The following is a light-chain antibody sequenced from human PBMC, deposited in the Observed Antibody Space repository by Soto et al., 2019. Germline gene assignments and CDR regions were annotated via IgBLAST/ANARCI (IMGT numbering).Light chain of an antibody. V-gene: IGLV1-44*01. CDR1: SSNIGSNT. Sequence: QSVLTQPPSASVTPGQRVTISCSGSSSNIGSNTVNWYQQLPGTAPKLLIYSNNQRPSGVPDRFSGSKSGTSASLAISGLQSEDEADYYCAAWDDRLNGWVFGGGTKLNVL. CDR3: AAWDDRLNGWV. J-gene: IGLJ3*02. CDR2: SNN.